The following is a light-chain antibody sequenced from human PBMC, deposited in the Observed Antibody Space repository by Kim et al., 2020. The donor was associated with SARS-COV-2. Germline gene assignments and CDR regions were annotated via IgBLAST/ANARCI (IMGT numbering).Light chain of an antibody. CDR1: QDISNY. CDR3: QQYDNLPT. V-gene: IGKV1-33*01. Sequence: LSASVGDRVTITCQASQDISNYLNWYQQKPGKAPKLRIYDASNLETGVPSRFSGSGSGTDFTFTISSLQPEDIATYYCQQYDNLPTFGQGTKLEI. CDR2: DAS. J-gene: IGKJ2*01.